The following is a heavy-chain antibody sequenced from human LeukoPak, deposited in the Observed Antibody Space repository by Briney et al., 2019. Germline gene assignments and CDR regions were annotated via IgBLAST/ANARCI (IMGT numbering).Heavy chain of an antibody. J-gene: IGHJ4*02. CDR2: IHSDGSST. Sequence: GGSLRLSCAASGFTFSYYWMHWARQVPGKGLVWVSRIHSDGSSTTYADSVKGRFTISRDNAKNTLYLQMNNLRAEDTAVYYCARGDVGAFDLWGQGTLVTVSS. V-gene: IGHV3-74*01. D-gene: IGHD1-26*01. CDR1: GFTFSYYW. CDR3: ARGDVGAFDL.